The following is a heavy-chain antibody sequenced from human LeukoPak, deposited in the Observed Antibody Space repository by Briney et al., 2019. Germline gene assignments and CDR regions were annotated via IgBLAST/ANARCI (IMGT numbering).Heavy chain of an antibody. CDR2: ISWNSGSI. J-gene: IGHJ3*02. CDR3: AKDIYYYDTSAFDI. Sequence: PGGSLRLSCAASGFTFDDYAMHWVRQAPGKGLEWVSGISWNSGSIGYADSVKGRFTISRDNAKNSLYLQMNSLRAEDTALYYCAKDIYYYDTSAFDIWGQGTMVTVSS. CDR1: GFTFDDYA. D-gene: IGHD3-22*01. V-gene: IGHV3-9*01.